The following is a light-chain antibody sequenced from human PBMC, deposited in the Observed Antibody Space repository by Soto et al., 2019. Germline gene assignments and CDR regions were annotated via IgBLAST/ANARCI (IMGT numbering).Light chain of an antibody. CDR1: QSISSY. Sequence: DIQMTQSPSSLSASVGDRVTITCRASQSISSYLNWYQQKPGKAPKVLIYAASSLQSGVPSRFSGSGSGTDFSLTISSLQPEDFATYHCQQTYSAPLTVGGGTKVDSK. CDR2: AAS. V-gene: IGKV1-39*01. J-gene: IGKJ4*01. CDR3: QQTYSAPLT.